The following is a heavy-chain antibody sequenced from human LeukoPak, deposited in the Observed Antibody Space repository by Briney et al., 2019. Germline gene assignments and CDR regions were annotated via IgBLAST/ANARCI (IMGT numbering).Heavy chain of an antibody. CDR2: IWYDGSNK. D-gene: IGHD3-10*01. CDR3: ARDKVPYMVPGVISPAD. CDR1: GFTFSSYG. J-gene: IGHJ4*02. V-gene: IGHV3-33*01. Sequence: PGGSLRLSCAASGFTFSSYGMHWVRQAPGKGLEWVAVIWYDGSNKYYADSVKGRFTISRDNSKNTLYPQMNSLRAEDTAVYYCARDKVPYMVPGVISPADWGQGTLVTVSS.